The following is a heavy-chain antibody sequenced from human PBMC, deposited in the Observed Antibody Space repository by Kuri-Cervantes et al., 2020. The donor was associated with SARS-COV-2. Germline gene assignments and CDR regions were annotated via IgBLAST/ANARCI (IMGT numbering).Heavy chain of an antibody. CDR2: IKQDGSEK. J-gene: IGHJ4*02. Sequence: GGSLRLSCAASGFTFSSYSMSWVRQAPGKGLEWVANIKQDGSEKYYVDSVKGRFTISSDNAKNSLYLQMNSLRAEDTAVYYCARDPEGVIGFGYFDYWGQGTLVTVSS. CDR3: ARDPEGVIGFGYFDY. D-gene: IGHD3-10*01. CDR1: GFTFSSYS. V-gene: IGHV3-7*01.